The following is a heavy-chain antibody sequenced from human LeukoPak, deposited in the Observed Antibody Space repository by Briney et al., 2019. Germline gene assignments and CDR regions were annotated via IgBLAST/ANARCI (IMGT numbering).Heavy chain of an antibody. CDR3: ARSRRSSGTFGY. CDR1: GGSISSGSYY. V-gene: IGHV4-31*03. CDR2: IYYSGST. J-gene: IGHJ4*02. Sequence: SQTLSLTCTVSGGSISSGSYYWSWIRQHPGKGLEWIGYIYYSGSTYYNPSLKSRVTISVDTSKNQFSLKLSSVTAADTAVYYCARSRRSSGTFGYWGQGTLVTVSS. D-gene: IGHD3-10*01.